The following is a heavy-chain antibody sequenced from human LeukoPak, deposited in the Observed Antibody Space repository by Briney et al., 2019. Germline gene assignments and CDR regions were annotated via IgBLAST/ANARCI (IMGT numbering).Heavy chain of an antibody. CDR1: GGSISSSSYY. CDR2: IYYSGGT. D-gene: IGHD3-3*01. Sequence: SETLSLTCTVSGGSISSSSYYWGWIRQPPGKGLEWIGSIYYSGGTYYNPSLKSRVTISVDTSKNQFSLKLSSVTAADTAVYYCARPTSTYYDFWSGYYNGNWFDPWGQGTLVTVSS. V-gene: IGHV4-39*01. CDR3: ARPTSTYYDFWSGYYNGNWFDP. J-gene: IGHJ5*02.